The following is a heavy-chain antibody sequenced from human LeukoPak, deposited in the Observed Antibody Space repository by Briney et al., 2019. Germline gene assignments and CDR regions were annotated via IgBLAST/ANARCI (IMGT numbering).Heavy chain of an antibody. CDR1: GYSFTSYW. CDR3: AGGQGGSGCREYYYYYGMDV. D-gene: IGHD3-10*01. J-gene: IGHJ6*02. Sequence: GESLKISCKGSGYSFTSYWIGWVRQMPGKGLEWMGIIYPGDSDTRYSPSFQGQVTISADKSISTAYLQWSSLKASDTAMYYCAGGQGGSGCREYYYYYGMDVWGQGTTVTVSS. V-gene: IGHV5-51*01. CDR2: IYPGDSDT.